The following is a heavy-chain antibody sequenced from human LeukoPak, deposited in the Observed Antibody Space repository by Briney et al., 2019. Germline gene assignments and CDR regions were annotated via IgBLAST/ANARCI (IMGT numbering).Heavy chain of an antibody. D-gene: IGHD5-24*01. CDR2: ITSNSGGT. V-gene: IGHV1-2*06. CDR1: GYTFTGSY. CDR3: ARHREMATIRESYFDY. J-gene: IGHJ4*02. Sequence: ASVKVSCKASGYTFTGSYMHWVRQAPGQGLEWMGRITSNSGGTNYAQKFQGRVTLTRDTSISTVYMELSRLTSDDTAVYYCARHREMATIRESYFDYWGQGTLVTVSS.